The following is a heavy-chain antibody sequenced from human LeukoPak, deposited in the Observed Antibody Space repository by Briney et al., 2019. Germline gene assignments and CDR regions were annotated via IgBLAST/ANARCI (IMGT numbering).Heavy chain of an antibody. CDR3: TRGDYDSSGLRAFDI. CDR2: IYYSGST. CDR1: GGSISSSSYY. V-gene: IGHV4-39*07. J-gene: IGHJ3*02. D-gene: IGHD3-22*01. Sequence: SETLSLTCTVSGGSISSSSYYWGWIRQPPGKGLEWIGSIYYSGSTYYNPSLKSRVTISVDTSKNQFSLKLSSVTAADTAVYYCTRGDYDSSGLRAFDIWGQGTMVTVSS.